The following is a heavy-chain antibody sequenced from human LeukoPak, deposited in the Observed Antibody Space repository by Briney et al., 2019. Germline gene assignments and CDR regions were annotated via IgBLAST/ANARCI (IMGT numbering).Heavy chain of an antibody. V-gene: IGHV4-30-2*01. D-gene: IGHD5-12*01. J-gene: IGHJ6*02. Sequence: PSQTLSLTCAVSGGSISSGGYSWSWIRQPPGKGLEWIGYIYHSRSTYYNPSLKSRVTISVDRSKNQFSLKLSSVTAADTAVYYCASVAHYYYYGMDVWGQGTTVTVSS. CDR1: GGSISSGGYS. CDR3: ASVAHYYYYGMDV. CDR2: IYHSRST.